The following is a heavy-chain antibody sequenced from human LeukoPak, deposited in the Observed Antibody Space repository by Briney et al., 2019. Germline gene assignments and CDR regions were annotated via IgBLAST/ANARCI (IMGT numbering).Heavy chain of an antibody. CDR3: ARRGTLYWYFDL. Sequence: SETLSLTCAVYGGSFSAYYWSWIRQPPGKGLEWIGEINHSGTTNYNPSLESRVTMSVDTSKNQFSLELSSVTAADTAVYYCARRGTLYWYFDLWGRGTLVTVSS. J-gene: IGHJ2*01. V-gene: IGHV4-34*01. CDR2: INHSGTT. D-gene: IGHD3-16*01. CDR1: GGSFSAYY.